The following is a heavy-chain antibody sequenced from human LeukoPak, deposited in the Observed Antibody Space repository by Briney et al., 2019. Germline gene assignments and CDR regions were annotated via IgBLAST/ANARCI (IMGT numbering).Heavy chain of an antibody. CDR1: GVSISSSNSY. CDR3: ARQTGSGLFILP. J-gene: IGHJ4*02. D-gene: IGHD3/OR15-3a*01. CDR2: IYYTGNT. V-gene: IGHV4-39*01. Sequence: SETLSLTCTVSGVSISSSNSYWGWIRQPPGKGLEWIGSIYYTGNTYYNASLKSRVTISIDTSKDQISLRLTSVTATDTAIYYCARQTGSGLFILPGGQGTLVTVSS.